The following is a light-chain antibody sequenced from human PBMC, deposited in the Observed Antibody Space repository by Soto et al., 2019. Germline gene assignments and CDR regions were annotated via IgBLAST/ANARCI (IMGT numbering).Light chain of an antibody. CDR3: QQYNSYSWT. J-gene: IGKJ1*01. Sequence: DIQMTQSPSTLSASVGDRVTITCRASQSINNWLAWYQQKPGKAPKLLIYDASSLKSGVPSSFSGSGSGTEFTLTISSLQPDDIATYYCQQYNSYSWTFGQGTKVDIK. V-gene: IGKV1-5*01. CDR2: DAS. CDR1: QSINNW.